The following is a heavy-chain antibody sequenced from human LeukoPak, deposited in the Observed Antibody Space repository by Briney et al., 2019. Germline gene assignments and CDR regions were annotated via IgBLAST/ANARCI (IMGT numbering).Heavy chain of an antibody. CDR2: IYPDDSNT. Sequence: GDSLQISYEGSGYSFTTFWIGWVRPMPGKGVEWVGIIYPDDSNTRYSPSFQGQVTISADNSISTAYLQWSSLKASDTAMYYCARRAVGATTDYWGQGTLVTVSS. D-gene: IGHD1-26*01. CDR3: ARRAVGATTDY. J-gene: IGHJ4*02. V-gene: IGHV5-51*01. CDR1: GYSFTTFW.